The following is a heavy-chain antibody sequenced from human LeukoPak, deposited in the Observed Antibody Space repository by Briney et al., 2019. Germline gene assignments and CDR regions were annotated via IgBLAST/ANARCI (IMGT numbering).Heavy chain of an antibody. D-gene: IGHD3-22*01. V-gene: IGHV3-73*01. Sequence: GGSLKLSCAASGFTFSGSAMHWVRQASGKGLEWVGRIRSKANSYATAYAASVKGRFTISRDDSKNTAYLQMNSLKTEDTAVYYCTRRTYYYDSSGSPTEYFQHWGRAPWSPSP. CDR3: TRRTYYYDSSGSPTEYFQH. J-gene: IGHJ1*01. CDR2: IRSKANSYAT. CDR1: GFTFSGSA.